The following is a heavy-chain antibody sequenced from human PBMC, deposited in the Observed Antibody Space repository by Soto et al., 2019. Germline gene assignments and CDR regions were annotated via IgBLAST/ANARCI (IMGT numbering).Heavy chain of an antibody. CDR2: IATSESYI. J-gene: IGHJ4*02. V-gene: IGHV3-21*01. CDR1: GFSFRAFS. Sequence: PVGSLRLSCAASGFSFRAFSMNWVRQAPGKGPEWLASIATSESYIYYADSVRGRFTISRDNSKNSVFLQMNSLRPEDTAVYYRARETILDNCGQGTMVTVSS. CDR3: ARETILDN.